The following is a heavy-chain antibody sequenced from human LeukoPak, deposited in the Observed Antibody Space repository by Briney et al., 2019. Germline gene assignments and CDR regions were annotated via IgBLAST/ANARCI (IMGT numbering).Heavy chain of an antibody. D-gene: IGHD1-1*01. CDR3: ARSDRYNWTDVEADVFVI. J-gene: IGHJ3*02. Sequence: SETLSLTCTVSGGSISSYYWSWLRQPAGKGLEWIGRIYTSGSTNYNPSLKSRVTMSVDTSKNQFSLKLSSVTAADTAVYYCARSDRYNWTDVEADVFVIGGQGTMATASS. V-gene: IGHV4-4*07. CDR2: IYTSGST. CDR1: GGSISSYY.